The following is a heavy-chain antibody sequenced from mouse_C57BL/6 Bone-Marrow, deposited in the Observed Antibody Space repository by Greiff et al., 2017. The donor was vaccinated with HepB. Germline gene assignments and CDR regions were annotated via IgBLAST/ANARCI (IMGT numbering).Heavy chain of an antibody. CDR1: GFNIKDDY. Sequence: EVQLQQSGAELVRPGASVKLSCTASGFNIKDDYMHWVKQRPEQGLEWIGWIDPENGDTEYASKFQGKATITADTSSNTAYLQLSSLTSEDTAVYYCTTYYYGSSPDYWGQGTTLTVS. D-gene: IGHD1-1*01. CDR3: TTYYYGSSPDY. CDR2: IDPENGDT. V-gene: IGHV14-4*01. J-gene: IGHJ2*01.